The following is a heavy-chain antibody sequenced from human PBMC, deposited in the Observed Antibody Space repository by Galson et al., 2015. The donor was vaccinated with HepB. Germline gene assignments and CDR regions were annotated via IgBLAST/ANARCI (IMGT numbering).Heavy chain of an antibody. CDR1: GGTFSSYA. J-gene: IGHJ4*02. CDR2: IIPIFGTA. V-gene: IGHV1-69*13. D-gene: IGHD2-2*01. CDR3: ARGLRECSSTSCFIY. Sequence: SVKVSCKASGGTFSSYAISWVRQAPGQGLEWMGGIIPIFGTANYAQKFQGRVTITADESTSTAYMELSSLTSDDTAVYYCARGLRECSSTSCFIYWGQGTLVTVSS.